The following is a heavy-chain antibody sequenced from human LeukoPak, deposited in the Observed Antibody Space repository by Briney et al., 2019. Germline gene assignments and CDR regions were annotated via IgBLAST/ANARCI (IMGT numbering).Heavy chain of an antibody. CDR1: GFTFRSYG. J-gene: IGHJ4*02. D-gene: IGHD2-2*01. CDR3: AKDRQPGGMGDC. CDR2: ISHDGSNQ. V-gene: IGHV3-30*18. Sequence: GRSPRLSCAASGFTFRSYGMHWVRQAPGKGLEWVALISHDGSNQYYADSVKGRFTISRGNSKNTLFLQMNSLRAEDTAVYYCAKDRQPGGMGDCWGQGTLVTVSS.